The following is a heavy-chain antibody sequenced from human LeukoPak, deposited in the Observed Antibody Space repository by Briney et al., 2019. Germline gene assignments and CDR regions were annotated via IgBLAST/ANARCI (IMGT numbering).Heavy chain of an antibody. D-gene: IGHD3-22*01. CDR1: GGTFSSYA. CDR3: ARGDDYYDSSGYYFDI. J-gene: IGHJ3*02. CDR2: IIPIFGTA. V-gene: IGHV1-69*13. Sequence: SVKVSCKASGGTFSSYAISWVRQAPGQGLEWMGGIIPIFGTANYAQKFQGRVTITADESTSTAYMELSSLRSEDTAVYYCARGDDYYDSSGYYFDIWGQGTMVTVSS.